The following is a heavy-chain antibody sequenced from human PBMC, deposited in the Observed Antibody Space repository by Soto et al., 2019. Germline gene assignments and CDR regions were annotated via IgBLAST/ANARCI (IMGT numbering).Heavy chain of an antibody. V-gene: IGHV1-69*13. D-gene: IGHD3-22*01. CDR3: ARNYYDSSRYLLGDAFDI. J-gene: IGHJ3*02. Sequence: GASVKVSCKASGGTFGSYAISWVRQAPGQGLEWMGGIIPIFGTANYAQKFQGRVTITADESTSTAYMELSSLRSEDTAVYYCARNYYDSSRYLLGDAFDIWGQGTMVTVSS. CDR1: GGTFGSYA. CDR2: IIPIFGTA.